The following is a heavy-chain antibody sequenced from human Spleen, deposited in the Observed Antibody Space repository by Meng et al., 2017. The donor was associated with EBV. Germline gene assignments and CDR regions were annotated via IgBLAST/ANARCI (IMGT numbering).Heavy chain of an antibody. J-gene: IGHJ4*02. CDR1: GDSISSAHYY. D-gene: IGHD4-17*01. V-gene: IGHV4-39*01. Sequence: RRLQDVGPGLVKPSETLSLTFTVSGDSISSAHYYWGWIRQPPGKGLQWIGSFSFGGRTFYNASLNSRVSISVDTSKNHFSLDLISVTAADTAVYYCARQSTTLGSGYGDFPFDHWGQGTLVTVSS. CDR2: FSFGGRT. CDR3: ARQSTTLGSGYGDFPFDH.